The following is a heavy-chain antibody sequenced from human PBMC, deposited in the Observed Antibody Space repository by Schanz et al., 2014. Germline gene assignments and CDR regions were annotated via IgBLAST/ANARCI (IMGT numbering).Heavy chain of an antibody. CDR2: ISYGTSYI. CDR1: GFNFSSYS. V-gene: IGHV3-21*01. J-gene: IGHJ3*02. Sequence: EVKMVESGGGLVKPGGSLRLSCAASGFNFSSYSLNWVRQAPGKGLEWVSSISYGTSYIYYAESVKGRFTISRDNAKNSLYLQMNGLRAEDTAVYYCARVALPGYSSPRDAFDIWGQGTMVNVSS. CDR3: ARVALPGYSSPRDAFDI. D-gene: IGHD5-18*01.